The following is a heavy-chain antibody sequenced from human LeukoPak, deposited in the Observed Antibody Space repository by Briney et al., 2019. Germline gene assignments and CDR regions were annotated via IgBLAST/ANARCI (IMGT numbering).Heavy chain of an antibody. CDR2: IYSTGIT. Sequence: PSETLSLTCTVSGGSINTYYWSWIRQPAGKGLEWIGRIYSTGITTYNPSLKGRVTMSVDTSKNQLSLKLSSVTAADTAVYYCARPQSGLGWFDPWGQGILVTVSS. CDR1: GGSINTYY. CDR3: ARPQSGLGWFDP. V-gene: IGHV4-4*07. J-gene: IGHJ5*02.